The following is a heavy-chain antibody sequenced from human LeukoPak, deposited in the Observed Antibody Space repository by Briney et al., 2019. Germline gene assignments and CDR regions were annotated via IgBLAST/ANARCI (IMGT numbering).Heavy chain of an antibody. D-gene: IGHD1-26*01. CDR2: ISGSGGST. V-gene: IGHV3-23*01. Sequence: GGSLRLSCAASGFIFSSYAMSWVRQAPGKGLEWVSAISGSGGSTYYADSVKGRFTISRDNSKNTLYLQMNSLRAEDTAVYYCAKDYRVGATLSYYFDYWGQGTLVTVSS. CDR3: AKDYRVGATLSYYFDY. J-gene: IGHJ4*02. CDR1: GFIFSSYA.